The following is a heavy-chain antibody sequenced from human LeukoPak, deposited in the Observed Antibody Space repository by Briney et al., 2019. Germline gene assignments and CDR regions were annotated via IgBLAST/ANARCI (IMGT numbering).Heavy chain of an antibody. V-gene: IGHV4-39*07. CDR1: GGSISSSSYY. J-gene: IGHJ3*02. Sequence: SETLSLTCTVSGGSISSSSYYWSWIRQPPGKGLEWIGEINHSGSTNYNPSLKSRVTISVDTSKNQFSLKLSSVTAADTAVYYCARVRPVYCSGGSCYSYAFDIWGQGTMVTVSS. CDR3: ARVRPVYCSGGSCYSYAFDI. CDR2: INHSGST. D-gene: IGHD2-15*01.